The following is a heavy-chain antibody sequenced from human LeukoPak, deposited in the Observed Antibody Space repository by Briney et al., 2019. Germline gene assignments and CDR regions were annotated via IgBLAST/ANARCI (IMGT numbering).Heavy chain of an antibody. J-gene: IGHJ4*01. CDR2: IRGSGDIT. D-gene: IGHD2-2*01. Sequence: PGGSLRLSCAASGFTFSSYAMSWVRQAPGKGLEWVSGIRGSGDITYYADSVKGRFTISRDNFKNTLYLQMNSLRAEDTAVYYCAKTRIVCTSDSCPGGGFDYWGHGTLVTVSS. CDR3: AKTRIVCTSDSCPGGGFDY. CDR1: GFTFSSYA. V-gene: IGHV3-23*01.